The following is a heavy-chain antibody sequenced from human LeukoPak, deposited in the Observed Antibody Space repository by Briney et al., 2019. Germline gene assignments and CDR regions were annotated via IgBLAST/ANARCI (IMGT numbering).Heavy chain of an antibody. Sequence: PGGSLRLSCAASGFTFSNAWMSWVRQAPGKGLEWVGRIKSKTDGGTIDYAAPVKGRFTISRDDSKNTLYLQMNSLKSEDTAVYYCATEEPGGYSGYGFFDCWGQGTLVTVSS. J-gene: IGHJ4*02. CDR2: IKSKTDGGTI. D-gene: IGHD5-12*01. CDR3: ATEEPGGYSGYGFFDC. CDR1: GFTFSNAW. V-gene: IGHV3-15*01.